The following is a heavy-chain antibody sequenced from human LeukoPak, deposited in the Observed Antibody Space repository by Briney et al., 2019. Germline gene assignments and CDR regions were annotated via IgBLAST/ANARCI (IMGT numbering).Heavy chain of an antibody. Sequence: ASVKVSCKASGGTFSSYAISWVRQAPGQGLEWMGWISAYNGNTNYAQKLQGRVTMTTDTSTSTAYMELRSLRSDDTAVYYCARDRGVAGILGYWGQGTLVTVSS. J-gene: IGHJ4*02. D-gene: IGHD6-19*01. V-gene: IGHV1-18*01. CDR3: ARDRGVAGILGY. CDR2: ISAYNGNT. CDR1: GGTFSSYA.